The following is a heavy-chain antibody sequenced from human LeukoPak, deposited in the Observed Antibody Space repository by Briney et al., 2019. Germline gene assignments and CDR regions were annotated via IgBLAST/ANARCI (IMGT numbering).Heavy chain of an antibody. V-gene: IGHV3-30*04. CDR3: ARDRAAMGPTSFDY. D-gene: IGHD5-18*01. J-gene: IGHJ4*02. CDR1: GFTFSSYA. CDR2: ISYDGSNK. Sequence: GGSLRLSCAASGFTFSSYAMHWVRQVPGKGLEWVAVISYDGSNKYFADSVQGRFTISRDNSKNTLYLQMNSLRAEDTAVYYCARDRAAMGPTSFDYWGQGTLVTVSS.